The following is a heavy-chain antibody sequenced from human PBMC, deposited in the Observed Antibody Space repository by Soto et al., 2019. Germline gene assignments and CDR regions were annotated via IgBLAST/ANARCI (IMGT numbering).Heavy chain of an antibody. CDR3: ARHYDILTGYSEFDY. Sequence: SETLSLTCTVSGGSISSSSYYWGWIRQPPGKGLEWIGSIYYSGSTYYNPSLKSRVTISVDTSKNQFSLKLSSVTAADTAVYYCARHYDILTGYSEFDYWGQGTLVTVSS. CDR2: IYYSGST. V-gene: IGHV4-39*01. J-gene: IGHJ4*02. D-gene: IGHD3-9*01. CDR1: GGSISSSSYY.